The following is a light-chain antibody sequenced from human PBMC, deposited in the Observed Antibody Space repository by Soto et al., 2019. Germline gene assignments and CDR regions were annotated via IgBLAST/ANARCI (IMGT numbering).Light chain of an antibody. J-gene: IGKJ5*01. CDR3: QHYDSLPIT. CDR2: GAS. Sequence: EIVLTQSPGTLSLSTGERATLSCRASQSVCSSYLAWYQQKPGQPPRLLIYGASSRATGIPDRFSGSGSGTDFTLTISRLEPEDFAVFYCQHYDSLPITFGQGTRLEIK. V-gene: IGKV3-20*01. CDR1: QSVCSSY.